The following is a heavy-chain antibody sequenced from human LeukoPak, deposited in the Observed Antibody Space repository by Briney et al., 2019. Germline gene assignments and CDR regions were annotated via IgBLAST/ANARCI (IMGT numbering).Heavy chain of an antibody. CDR3: ARIAITDGMDV. J-gene: IGHJ6*02. V-gene: IGHV1-2*02. CDR2: MNPNSGGT. Sequence: ASVKVSCKASGYTFTSYDINWVRQATGQGLEWMGWMNPNSGGTNYAQKFQGRVTMTRDTSISTAYMELSRLRSDDTAVYYCARIAITDGMDVWGQGTTVTVSS. D-gene: IGHD1-20*01. CDR1: GYTFTSYD.